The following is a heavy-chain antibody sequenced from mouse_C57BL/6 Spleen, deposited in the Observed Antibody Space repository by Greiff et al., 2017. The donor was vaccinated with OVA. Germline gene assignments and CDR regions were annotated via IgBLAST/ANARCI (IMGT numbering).Heavy chain of an antibody. J-gene: IGHJ3*01. V-gene: IGHV1-20*01. CDR2: INPYNGDT. Sequence: VQLQQSGPELVKPGDSVKISCKASGYTFTGYFMNWVMQSHGKSLEWIGRINPYNGDTFYNQKFKGKATLTVDKSSSTAHMELRSLTSEDSAVYYCARWDYDEEGTYWGQGTLVTVSA. CDR1: GYTFTGYF. D-gene: IGHD2-4*01. CDR3: ARWDYDEEGTY.